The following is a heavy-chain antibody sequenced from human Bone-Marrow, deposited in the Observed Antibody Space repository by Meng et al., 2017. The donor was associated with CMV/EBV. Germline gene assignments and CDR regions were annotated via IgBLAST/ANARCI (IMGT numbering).Heavy chain of an antibody. CDR1: GFTFSSYA. J-gene: IGHJ4*02. CDR2: ISYDGSNK. Sequence: LSLTCAASGFTFSSYAIHWVRQAPGKGLEWVAVISYDGSNKYYADSVKGRFTISRDNSKNTLYLQMNSLRAEDTAVYYCARAPGVVGAWYFDYWGQGTLVTVSS. D-gene: IGHD2-2*01. CDR3: ARAPGVVGAWYFDY. V-gene: IGHV3-30*04.